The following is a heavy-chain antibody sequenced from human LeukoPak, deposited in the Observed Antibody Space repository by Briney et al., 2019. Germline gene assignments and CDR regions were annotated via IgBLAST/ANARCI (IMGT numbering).Heavy chain of an antibody. J-gene: IGHJ5*02. CDR1: GDSVSSNSAA. V-gene: IGHV6-1*01. CDR2: TYYRSKWYN. CDR3: ARDLGGRFGP. Sequence: SQILSLTCALSGDSVSSNSAAWSWIRHSPSRGLEWLGRTYYRSKWYNDYAESVKSRIIINPDTSKNQFSLQLNSVTPEDTAVYYCARDLGGRFGPWGQGTLVTVSS.